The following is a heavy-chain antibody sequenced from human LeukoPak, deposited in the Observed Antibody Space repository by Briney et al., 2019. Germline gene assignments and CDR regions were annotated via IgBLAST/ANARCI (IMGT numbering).Heavy chain of an antibody. D-gene: IGHD2-15*01. J-gene: IGHJ4*02. Sequence: PSETLSLTCTVSGGSISNNNWWSWVRQPPEKGLEWIGEIYHTGSTNYNPSLKSRVTISVDTSKNQFSLKLSSVTAADTAVYYCARHNIRGRYCSGGSCWGYLPYYFDYWGQGTLVTVSS. V-gene: IGHV4-4*02. CDR1: GGSISNNNW. CDR3: ARHNIRGRYCSGGSCWGYLPYYFDY. CDR2: IYHTGST.